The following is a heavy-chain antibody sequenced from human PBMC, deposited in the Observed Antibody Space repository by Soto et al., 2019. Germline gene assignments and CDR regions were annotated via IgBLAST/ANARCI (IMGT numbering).Heavy chain of an antibody. D-gene: IGHD4-4*01. CDR2: IWYDGSNK. Sequence: QVQLVESGGGVVQPGRSLRLSCAASGFTFSSYSMHWVRQAPGKGLEWVAVIWYDGSNKYYADSVKGRFTISRDNSKNTLYLQMNSLRAEDTAVYYCARVGGLQRYYYYYGMDVWGQGTTVTVSS. CDR1: GFTFSSYS. CDR3: ARVGGLQRYYYYYGMDV. V-gene: IGHV3-33*01. J-gene: IGHJ6*02.